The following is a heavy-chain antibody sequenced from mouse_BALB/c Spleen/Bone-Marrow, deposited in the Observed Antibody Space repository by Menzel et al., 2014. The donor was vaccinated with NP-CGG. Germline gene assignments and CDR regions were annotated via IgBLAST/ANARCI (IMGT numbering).Heavy chain of an antibody. V-gene: IGHV4-1*02. Sequence: VQLQQSGGGLVQPGGSLKLSCAVSGFDFSRYWMSWVRQAPGKGLEWIGEINPESSTIDYTPPLKDKFIISRDNAKNTLYLQMSKVRSEDTALYYCARLGYYGMMAFWGQGTSVTVSS. D-gene: IGHD1-1*01. CDR1: GFDFSRYW. J-gene: IGHJ4*01. CDR3: ARLGYYGMMAF. CDR2: INPESSTI.